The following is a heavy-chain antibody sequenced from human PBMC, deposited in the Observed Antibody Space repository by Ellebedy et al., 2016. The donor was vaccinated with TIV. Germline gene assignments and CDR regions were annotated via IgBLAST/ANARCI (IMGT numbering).Heavy chain of an antibody. V-gene: IGHV5-51*01. D-gene: IGHD5-18*01. CDR1: GYSFTVYW. J-gene: IGHJ4*02. CDR2: IYHGDSET. Sequence: GESLKISCKGSGYSFTVYWIGWVRQMPGKGLEWMGIIYHGDSETRYSPSFQGQVTISADKSISTAYLQWSSLKASDTAMYYCARLPSGNSYGYSFDYWGQGTLVTVSS. CDR3: ARLPSGNSYGYSFDY.